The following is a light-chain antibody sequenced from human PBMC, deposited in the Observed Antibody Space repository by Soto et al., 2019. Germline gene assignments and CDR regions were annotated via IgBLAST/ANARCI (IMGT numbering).Light chain of an antibody. J-gene: IGLJ3*02. V-gene: IGLV2-14*01. CDR1: SSDVGGYNY. Sequence: QSALTQPASVSGSPGQSITISCTGTSSDVGGYNYVSWYQQHPGKAPKLMIYDVSNRPSGVSNHFSGSKSGNTASLTISGLQAEDEADYYCSSYISSSTLVVFGGGTKLTVL. CDR3: SSYISSSTLVV. CDR2: DVS.